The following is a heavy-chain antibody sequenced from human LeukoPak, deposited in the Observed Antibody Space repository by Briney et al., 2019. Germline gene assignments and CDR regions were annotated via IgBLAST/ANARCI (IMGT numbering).Heavy chain of an antibody. Sequence: PSETLSLTCTVSGGSISSSSYYWGWIRQPPGKGLELIGSIYYSGNTYYNPSLKSRVSVSVDTSNHQFSLNLRSVTAADTAVYFCARREGVTKHHDYWGQGTLVTVSS. CDR2: IYYSGNT. CDR1: GGSISSSSYY. D-gene: IGHD1-26*01. CDR3: ARREGVTKHHDY. V-gene: IGHV4-39*01. J-gene: IGHJ4*02.